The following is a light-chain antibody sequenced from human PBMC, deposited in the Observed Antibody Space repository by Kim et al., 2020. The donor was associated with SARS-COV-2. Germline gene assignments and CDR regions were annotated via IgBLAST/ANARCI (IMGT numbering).Light chain of an antibody. J-gene: IGLJ1*01. Sequence: QSALTQPPSASGSPGQSVTISCTGTSSDIGAYKYVSWYQQHPGKAPKLMIYEVNRRPSWVPDRFSGSKSGNTASLTVSGLQAEDEADYYCTSYAGSNNLDVFGTGTKVTVL. CDR2: EVN. CDR1: SSDIGAYKY. V-gene: IGLV2-8*01. CDR3: TSYAGSNNLDV.